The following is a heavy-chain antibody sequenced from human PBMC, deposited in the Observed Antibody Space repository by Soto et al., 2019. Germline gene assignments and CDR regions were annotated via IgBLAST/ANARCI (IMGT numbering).Heavy chain of an antibody. Sequence: QVQLVQSGGEVRKPGASVKVSCKASGDTITNYGISWVRQAPGQGLEWMGWISFYNGNTKYAQNLQGRVTLTTDTSTSTAYMELRSRRSDDTDVYYCASATSIAVAGKESWGQGTLVTVSS. J-gene: IGHJ4*02. V-gene: IGHV1-18*01. CDR3: ASATSIAVAGKES. CDR2: ISFYNGNT. D-gene: IGHD6-19*01. CDR1: GDTITNYG.